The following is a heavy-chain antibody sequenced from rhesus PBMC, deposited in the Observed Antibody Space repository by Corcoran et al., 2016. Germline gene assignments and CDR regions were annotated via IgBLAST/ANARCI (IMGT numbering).Heavy chain of an antibody. CDR2: IYGSGTNT. Sequence: QLQLQESGPGLVKPSETLSLTCAVSGGSISSSYWSWIRPPPGKGLEWIAYIYGSGTNTNYNPSLKSRVTLSVDTSKNQLSLKLSSVTAADTAVYYCARDRGAAQLWGQGVLVTVSS. J-gene: IGHJ4*01. CDR3: ARDRGAAQL. D-gene: IGHD4-29*01. CDR1: GGSISSSY. V-gene: IGHV4S11*01.